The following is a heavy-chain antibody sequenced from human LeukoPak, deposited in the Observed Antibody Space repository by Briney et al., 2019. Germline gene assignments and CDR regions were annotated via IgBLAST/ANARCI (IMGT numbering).Heavy chain of an antibody. V-gene: IGHV3-48*02. D-gene: IGHD1-26*01. CDR3: ARMTHSGSYYFDY. J-gene: IGHJ4*02. Sequence: GGSLRLSCVASGFTFSRYNMNWVRQAPGKGLEWVSCISSSSSTIYYADSVKGRFTISRDNAKTSLYLQMNSLRDEDTAVYYCARMTHSGSYYFDYWGQGTLVTVSS. CDR2: ISSSSSTI. CDR1: GFTFSRYN.